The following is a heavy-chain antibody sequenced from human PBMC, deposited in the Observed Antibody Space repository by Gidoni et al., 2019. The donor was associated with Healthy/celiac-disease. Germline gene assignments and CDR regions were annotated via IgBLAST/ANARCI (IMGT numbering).Heavy chain of an antibody. J-gene: IGHJ6*02. CDR2: IYWNDDK. CDR3: AHSSPYCGGDCTYYYYGMDV. D-gene: IGHD2-21*02. CDR1: GFSLSTSGVG. Sequence: QITLKESGPTLVKPTQTLTLTCTFSGFSLSTSGVGVGWIRQPPGKALEWLALIYWNDDKRYSPSLKSRLTITKDTSKNQVVLTMTNMDPVDTATYYCAHSSPYCGGDCTYYYYGMDVWGQGTTVTVSS. V-gene: IGHV2-5*01.